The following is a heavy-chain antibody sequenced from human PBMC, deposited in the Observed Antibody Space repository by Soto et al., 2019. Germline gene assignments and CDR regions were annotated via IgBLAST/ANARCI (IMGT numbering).Heavy chain of an antibody. CDR1: GFTFSSYA. D-gene: IGHD2-15*01. J-gene: IGHJ5*02. CDR2: ISYDGSNK. Sequence: QVQLVESGGGVVQPGRSLRLSCAASGFTFSSYAMHWVRQAPGKGLEWVALISYDGSNKCYGDSVKGRFTISRDNSKNTLYLQMNSLRAEDTAVYYCARVSALRAFDPWGQGTLVTVSS. V-gene: IGHV3-30-3*01. CDR3: ARVSALRAFDP.